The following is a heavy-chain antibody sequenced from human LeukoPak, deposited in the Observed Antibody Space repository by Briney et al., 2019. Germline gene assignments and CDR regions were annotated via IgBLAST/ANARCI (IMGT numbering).Heavy chain of an antibody. CDR1: GYTFTNYG. CDR3: ARDKEDYDSSGTYVY. V-gene: IGHV1-18*01. J-gene: IGHJ4*02. D-gene: IGHD3-22*01. CDR2: ISAYKGNT. Sequence: ASVKVSCKASGYTFTNYGISWVRQAPGQGLEWMGWISAYKGNTNYAQKLQGRVAMTTDTSTSTAYMELRSLRSDDTAVYYCARDKEDYDSSGTYVYWGQGTLVTVSS.